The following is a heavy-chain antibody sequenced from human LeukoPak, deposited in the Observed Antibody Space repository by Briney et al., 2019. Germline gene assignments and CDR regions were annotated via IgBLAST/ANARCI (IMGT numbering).Heavy chain of an antibody. CDR1: GFTFSSYA. CDR3: XXXTIFXXXXYMDV. Sequence: HPGGSLRLSCAASGFTFSSYAMHWVRQAPGKGLEWVAVISYDGSNXYYADSXKGRFTISRDNSKNTLYLQMNSLRAEDTAVYYXXXXTIFXXXXYMDVWGKGTTVTVSS. CDR2: ISYDGSNX. J-gene: IGHJ6*03. V-gene: IGHV3-30-3*01. D-gene: IGHD3-3*01.